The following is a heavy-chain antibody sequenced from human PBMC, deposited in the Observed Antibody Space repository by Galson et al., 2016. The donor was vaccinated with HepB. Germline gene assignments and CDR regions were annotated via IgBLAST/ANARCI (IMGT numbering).Heavy chain of an antibody. J-gene: IGHJ3*01. CDR2: FSGSSDTS. D-gene: IGHD1-26*01. CDR3: VKDEWELQSFDSFDV. CDR1: GLSLRNYA. Sequence: SLRLSCAVSGLSLRNYAMSWVRQAPGKGLEWVSSFSGSSDTSQIADSLKGRFTMSRDNSKSTLYLQINSLRVEDTAVYYCVKDEWELQSFDSFDVWGQGTRVTVSS. V-gene: IGHV3-23*01.